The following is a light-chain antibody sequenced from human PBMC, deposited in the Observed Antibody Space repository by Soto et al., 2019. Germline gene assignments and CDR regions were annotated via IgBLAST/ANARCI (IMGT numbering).Light chain of an antibody. Sequence: DIQMTQSPSSLSAYVGDRVNITCRAGQNIGSHLNWYQQKSGKAPNLLIYGATSLHSGVPSRFSGSGSGADFTLTISSLQPDDSATYYCQQSYNTPTFGGGTKVGIK. CDR1: QNIGSH. CDR3: QQSYNTPT. CDR2: GAT. J-gene: IGKJ4*01. V-gene: IGKV1-39*01.